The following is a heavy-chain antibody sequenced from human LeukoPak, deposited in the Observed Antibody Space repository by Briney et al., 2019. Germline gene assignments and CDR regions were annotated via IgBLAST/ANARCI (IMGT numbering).Heavy chain of an antibody. CDR2: IDWDDDK. CDR1: GFSLSTSGMC. J-gene: IGHJ4*02. V-gene: IGHV2-70*11. Sequence: SGPTLVNPTQTLTLTCTFSGFSLSTSGMCVSWIRQPPGKWQDWLARIDWDDDKYYSTSLKTRLTISKDTSKNQVVLTMTNMDPVDTATYYCARASYYYDSSGFSYFDYWGQGTLVTVST. CDR3: ARASYYYDSSGFSYFDY. D-gene: IGHD3-22*01.